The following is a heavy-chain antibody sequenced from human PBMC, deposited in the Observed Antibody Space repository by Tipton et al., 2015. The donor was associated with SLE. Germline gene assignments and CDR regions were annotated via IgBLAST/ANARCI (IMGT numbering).Heavy chain of an antibody. J-gene: IGHJ3*02. CDR3: ARGHSGYDYATFDI. D-gene: IGHD5-12*01. V-gene: IGHV4-34*01. Sequence: TLSLTFAVYGGSFSGYYWCRIRQPPGKGLEWIGEINHSGSTNYNPSLKSRVTISVDTSKNQFSLKLSSVTAADTAVYYCARGHSGYDYATFDIWGQGTMVTVSS. CDR2: INHSGST. CDR1: GGSFSGYY.